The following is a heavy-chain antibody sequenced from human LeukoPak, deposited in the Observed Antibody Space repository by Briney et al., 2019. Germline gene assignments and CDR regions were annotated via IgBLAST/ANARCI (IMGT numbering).Heavy chain of an antibody. V-gene: IGHV3-23*01. CDR1: GFTFRSHA. Sequence: PGGSLRLSCVGSGFTFRSHAMSWVRQAPEKGLEFVSGIYENGGTTYYADSVKGRFSISRDNSKNTLYLQMDCLRGEDTAVYYCAKDFRIGYSAHFDYWDQGALVTVSS. D-gene: IGHD2-21*01. CDR3: AKDFRIGYSAHFDY. J-gene: IGHJ4*02. CDR2: IYENGGTT.